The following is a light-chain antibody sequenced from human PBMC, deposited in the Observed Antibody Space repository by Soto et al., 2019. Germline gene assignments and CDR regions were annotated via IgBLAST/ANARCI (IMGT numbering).Light chain of an antibody. J-gene: IGKJ1*01. CDR2: AAS. CDR1: QSISSY. Sequence: IRLTQSPSSLSSSVGDIFTITCRASQSISSYLNWYQQKPGKAPKLLIYAASSLQSGVPSRFSGSGSGTDFTLTISSQQPEDFATYYCQQSYSTSWTFGQGTKVDIK. V-gene: IGKV1-39*01. CDR3: QQSYSTSWT.